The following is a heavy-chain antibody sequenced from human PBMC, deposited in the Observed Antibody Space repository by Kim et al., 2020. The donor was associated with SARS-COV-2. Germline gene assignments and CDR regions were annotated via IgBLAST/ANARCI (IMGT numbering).Heavy chain of an antibody. CDR1: GGTFSSYA. D-gene: IGHD3-22*01. Sequence: SVKVSCKASGGTFSSYAISWVRQAPGQGLEWMGGIIPIFGTANYAQKFQGRVTITADESTSTAYMELSSLRSEDTAVYYCARAYYYDSSGYRGHDAFDIWGQGTMVTVSS. J-gene: IGHJ3*02. CDR3: ARAYYYDSSGYRGHDAFDI. V-gene: IGHV1-69*13. CDR2: IIPIFGTA.